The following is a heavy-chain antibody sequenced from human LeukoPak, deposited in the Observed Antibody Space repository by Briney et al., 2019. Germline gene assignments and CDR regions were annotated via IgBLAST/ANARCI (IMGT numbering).Heavy chain of an antibody. Sequence: SETLSLTCTVSGGSISSSSYYWGWIRQPPGKGLEWIGSIYYSGSTYYNPSLKSRVTISVDTSKNQFSLKLSSVTAADTAVYYCARRGLGGSYGDYWGQGTLVTVSS. V-gene: IGHV4-39*01. CDR1: GGSISSSSYY. J-gene: IGHJ4*02. CDR3: ARRGLGGSYGDY. D-gene: IGHD1-26*01. CDR2: IYYSGST.